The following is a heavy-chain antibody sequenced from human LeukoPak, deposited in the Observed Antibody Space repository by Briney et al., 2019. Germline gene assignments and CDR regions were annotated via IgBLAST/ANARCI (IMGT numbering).Heavy chain of an antibody. CDR2: MNPNSGNT. CDR3: ARDFGYSSSWSKYYFDY. Sequence: GASVKVSCKASGYTFTSYDINWVRQATGQGLEWMGWMNPNSGNTGYAQKFQGRVTITRNTSISTAYMELSRLRSDDTAVYYCARDFGYSSSWSKYYFDYWGQGTLVTVSS. CDR1: GYTFTSYD. D-gene: IGHD6-13*01. V-gene: IGHV1-8*03. J-gene: IGHJ4*02.